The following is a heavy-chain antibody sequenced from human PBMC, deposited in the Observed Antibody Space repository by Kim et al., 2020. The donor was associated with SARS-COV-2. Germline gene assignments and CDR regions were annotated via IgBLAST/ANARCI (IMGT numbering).Heavy chain of an antibody. Sequence: SETLSLTCIVSGGSISTNSHAWGWLRPAPGKGLEWIGTTYFTGTRYYNPSLESRVAISVDVSKNQFSLRVFAVTAVDTAVYYCARQYPLIKLDYGGRGARVTVSS. CDR3: ARQYPLIKLDY. J-gene: IGHJ4*02. CDR2: TYFTGTR. CDR1: GGSISTNSHA. V-gene: IGHV4-39*01. D-gene: IGHD3-22*01.